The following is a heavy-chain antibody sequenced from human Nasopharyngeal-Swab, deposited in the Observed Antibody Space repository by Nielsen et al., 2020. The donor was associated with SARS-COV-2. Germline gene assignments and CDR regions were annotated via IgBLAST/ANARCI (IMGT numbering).Heavy chain of an antibody. CDR2: INPSGGST. CDR3: ARGEAWLPLGY. D-gene: IGHD3-22*01. J-gene: IGHJ4*02. Sequence: WVRQAPGQGLEWMGIINPSGGSTSYAQKFQGRVTMTRDTSTSTVYMELSSLRSEDTAVYYCARGEAWLPLGYWGQGTLVTVSS. V-gene: IGHV1-46*01.